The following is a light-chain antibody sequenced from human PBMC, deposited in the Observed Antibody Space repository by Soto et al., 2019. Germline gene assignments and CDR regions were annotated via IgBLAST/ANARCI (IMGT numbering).Light chain of an antibody. CDR1: QSVGSN. CDR3: QQYDNLPLT. V-gene: IGKV3-15*01. Sequence: ESVMTQSPATLSVSPGERATLSCRASQSVGSNLAWYQQKPGQAPRLLIFGASSRATGVPARFSGSGSGTEFTLTINSLQSEDFAVYFCQQYDNLPLTFGPGTKVDIK. J-gene: IGKJ3*01. CDR2: GAS.